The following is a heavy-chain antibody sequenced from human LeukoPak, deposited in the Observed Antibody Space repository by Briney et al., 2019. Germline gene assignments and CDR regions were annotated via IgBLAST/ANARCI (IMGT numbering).Heavy chain of an antibody. CDR1: GGSISSSDYY. CDR2: IYYGGST. J-gene: IGHJ5*02. CDR3: ARALGYCSGGSCTRGYNWFDP. D-gene: IGHD2-15*01. V-gene: IGHV4-39*01. Sequence: PSDTLSLPCTFSGGSISSSDYYWGWIRQPPGKGLEWIGRIYYGGSTHYNPSLKSRVTISVDTSMNQFSLKLSFVTTADTAVYYCARALGYCSGGSCTRGYNWFDPWGQGTLVTVPS.